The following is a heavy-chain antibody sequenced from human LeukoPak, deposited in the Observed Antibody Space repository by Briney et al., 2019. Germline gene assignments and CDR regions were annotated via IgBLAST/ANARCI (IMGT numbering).Heavy chain of an antibody. J-gene: IGHJ4*02. D-gene: IGHD3-22*01. V-gene: IGHV3-15*01. CDR2: IKSDGAV. CDR3: VIDDYYDYSGTREADYFDY. Sequence: GGSLRLSCGASGFSFTTAWMRWVRQAPGQGLEWVARIKSDGAVDYASPVKGRLTISKDYSKNKLYLQMNSLKVEDTAVYYCVIDDYYDYSGTREADYFDYWGQGTLVTVSS. CDR1: GFSFTTAW.